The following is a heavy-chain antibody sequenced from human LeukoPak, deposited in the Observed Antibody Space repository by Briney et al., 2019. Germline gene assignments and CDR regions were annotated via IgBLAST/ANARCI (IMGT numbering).Heavy chain of an antibody. CDR2: IIPIFGTA. CDR1: GGTFSSYA. Sequence: LGASVKVSCKASGGTFSSYAISWVRQAPGQGLEWMGGIIPIFGTANYAQKFQGRVTMTTDTSTSTAYMELRSLRSDDTAMYYCARMEMATATFDYWGQGTLVTVSS. D-gene: IGHD5-24*01. CDR3: ARMEMATATFDY. V-gene: IGHV1-69*05. J-gene: IGHJ4*02.